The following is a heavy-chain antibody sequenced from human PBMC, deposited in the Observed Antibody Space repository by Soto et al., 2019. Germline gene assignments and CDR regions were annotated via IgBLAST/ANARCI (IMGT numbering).Heavy chain of an antibody. J-gene: IGHJ6*02. CDR2: IDPSESYT. CDR3: ASSPRGYCSSTSCRELGNYYGMDV. CDR1: GYSFTSYW. V-gene: IGHV5-10-1*01. D-gene: IGHD2-2*01. Sequence: GESLKISCKGSGYSFTSYWISWVRQMPGKGLEWMGRIDPSESYTNYSPSFQGHVTISADKSISTAYLQWSSLKASDTAMYYCASSPRGYCSSTSCRELGNYYGMDVWGQGTTVTAP.